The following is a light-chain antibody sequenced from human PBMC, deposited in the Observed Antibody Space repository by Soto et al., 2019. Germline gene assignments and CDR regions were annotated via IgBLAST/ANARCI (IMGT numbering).Light chain of an antibody. CDR3: SSDVVSNVVF. CDR1: RDDVGGYNY. J-gene: IGLJ2*01. Sequence: QSALTQRPSASGSPGQSVTISCAGTRDDVGGYNYVSWYQHHPGKAPKLLIYEVTKRPSGVPDRFSGSKSGNTAYLTVSGLRAEDEALYYCSSDVVSNVVFFGGGTKLTVL. V-gene: IGLV2-8*01. CDR2: EVT.